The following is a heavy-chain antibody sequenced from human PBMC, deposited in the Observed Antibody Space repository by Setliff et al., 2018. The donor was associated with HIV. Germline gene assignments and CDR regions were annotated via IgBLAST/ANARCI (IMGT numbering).Heavy chain of an antibody. CDR3: ARVRRGFGDLVRAFDI. CDR1: GGSISSGGYY. CDR2: IYYSGST. J-gene: IGHJ3*02. V-gene: IGHV4-31*02. D-gene: IGHD3-10*01. Sequence: PSETLSLTCTVSGGSISSGGYYWSWIRQHPGKGLEWIGYIYYSGSTYYNPSLKSRVTISVDTSKNQFSLKLSSVTAADTAVYYCARVRRGFGDLVRAFDIWGQGTMVTVSS.